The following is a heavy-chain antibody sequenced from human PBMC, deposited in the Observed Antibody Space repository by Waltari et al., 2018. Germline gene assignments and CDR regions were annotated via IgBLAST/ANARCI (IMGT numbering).Heavy chain of an antibody. Sequence: EAQLVESGGGLVQPGGSLRLSCAASGFTFGRYWMTWVRQAPGKGLEWVASIKQDGTDKYYVDSVRGRFTISRDNAKNSLYLQMNSLKADDTAVYYCARALTGTTRIFDYWGQGILVTVSS. D-gene: IGHD1-7*01. J-gene: IGHJ4*02. V-gene: IGHV3-7*01. CDR3: ARALTGTTRIFDY. CDR1: GFTFGRYW. CDR2: IKQDGTDK.